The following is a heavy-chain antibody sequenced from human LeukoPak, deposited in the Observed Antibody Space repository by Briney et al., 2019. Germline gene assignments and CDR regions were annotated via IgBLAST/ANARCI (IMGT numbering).Heavy chain of an antibody. Sequence: GGSLRLSCAASGFTFSDYAMSWVRQAPGKGLEWVSAITGSGAGTDYTDSVEGRFTISRDNSINRLYLQMNSLRAEDTAVYYCAKRRFDSSGYFDYWGQGTLVTVSS. CDR3: AKRRFDSSGYFDY. CDR2: ITGSGAGT. D-gene: IGHD3-22*01. CDR1: GFTFSDYA. V-gene: IGHV3-23*01. J-gene: IGHJ4*02.